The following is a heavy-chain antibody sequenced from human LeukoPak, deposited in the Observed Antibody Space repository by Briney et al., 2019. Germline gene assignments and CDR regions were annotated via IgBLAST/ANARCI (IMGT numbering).Heavy chain of an antibody. D-gene: IGHD6-6*01. J-gene: IGHJ4*02. Sequence: GGSLRLSCAASRFTFSSYGMHWVRQAPGKGLEWVAVIWYDGSNKYYADSVKGRFTISRDNSKNTLYLQMNSLRAEDTAVYYCARDSSSYFSSSEFDYWGQGTLVTVSS. V-gene: IGHV3-33*01. CDR3: ARDSSSYFSSSEFDY. CDR1: RFTFSSYG. CDR2: IWYDGSNK.